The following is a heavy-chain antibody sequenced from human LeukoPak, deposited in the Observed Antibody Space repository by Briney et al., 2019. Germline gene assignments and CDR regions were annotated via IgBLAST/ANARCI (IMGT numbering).Heavy chain of an antibody. Sequence: PSQTLSLTCTVSGGSISSGGYYWSWIRQHPGKGLEWIGSIYYTGSTYYNPSLKSRVTISVDTSKNQFSLKLSSVTAADTAVYYCARPRESYYYFDYWGQGTLVTVSS. CDR3: ARPRESYYYFDY. V-gene: IGHV4-39*01. CDR2: IYYTGST. D-gene: IGHD1-26*01. J-gene: IGHJ4*02. CDR1: GGSISSGGYY.